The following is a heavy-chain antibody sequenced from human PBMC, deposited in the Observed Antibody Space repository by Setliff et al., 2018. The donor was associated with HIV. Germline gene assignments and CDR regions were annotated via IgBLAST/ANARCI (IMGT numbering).Heavy chain of an antibody. CDR1: GYTFTSYG. CDR2: TYLGAT. CDR3: ATGGGQSFDY. V-gene: IGHV1-18*04. Sequence: AASVKVSCKTSGYTFTSYGMNWIRQAPGQGLEWMGWTYLGATNYAQRFRDRFTVTTDTSTSTAYMELRGLSPDDTALYFGATGGGQSFDYWGQGTLVTVSS. J-gene: IGHJ4*02. D-gene: IGHD1-26*01.